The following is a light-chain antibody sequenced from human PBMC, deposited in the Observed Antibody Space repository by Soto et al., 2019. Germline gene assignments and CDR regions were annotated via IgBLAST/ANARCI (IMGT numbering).Light chain of an antibody. CDR1: QSVASSY. J-gene: IGKJ2*01. CDR3: QQSSNSPYT. CDR2: GTS. V-gene: IGKV3-20*01. Sequence: EIVLTQSPGTLSLSPGERATLSCRASQSVASSYLVWFQQKPGQPPRLLIYGTSNRATGIPDRFSGSGSGTDFPLPITRLQPEDFAVYYCQQSSNSPYTFGRGTKLEIK.